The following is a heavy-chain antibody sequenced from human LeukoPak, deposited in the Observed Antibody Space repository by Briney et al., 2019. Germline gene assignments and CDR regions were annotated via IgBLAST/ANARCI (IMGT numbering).Heavy chain of an antibody. V-gene: IGHV5-51*01. CDR2: IYPGDSDT. CDR3: ARQPYGHSGYDYLSY. Sequence: GESLKISCKGSGYSFTSYWIGWVRQMPGKGLECMGIIYPGDSDTRYSPSFQGQVTISADKSISTAYLQWSSLKASDTAMYYCARQPYGHSGYDYLSYWGQGTLVTVSS. J-gene: IGHJ4*02. CDR1: GYSFTSYW. D-gene: IGHD5-12*01.